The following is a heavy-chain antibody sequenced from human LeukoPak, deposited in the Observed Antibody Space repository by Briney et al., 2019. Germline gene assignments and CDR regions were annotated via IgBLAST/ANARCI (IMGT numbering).Heavy chain of an antibody. D-gene: IGHD1-14*01. Sequence: GASVKVSCKASGYTFTSYDINWVRQATGQGLEWMGWMNPNSGNTGYAQKFQGRVTTTRDTSISTAYMELSSLRSEDTAVYYCARERMSRTMDVWGQGTTVTVSS. CDR2: MNPNSGNT. CDR3: ARERMSRTMDV. J-gene: IGHJ6*02. V-gene: IGHV1-8*01. CDR1: GYTFTSYD.